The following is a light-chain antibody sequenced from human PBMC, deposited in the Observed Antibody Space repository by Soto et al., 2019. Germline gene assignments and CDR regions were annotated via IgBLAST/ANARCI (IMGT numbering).Light chain of an antibody. CDR3: SSYTSSSTLGV. J-gene: IGLJ2*01. CDR2: DVS. CDR1: SSDVGGYNY. Sequence: QSALTPPASVSVSPGPSITISCTGTSSDVGGYNYVSCYQQHPGKAPKLMIYDVSNRPSWVSNRFSGSKSGNTASLTISGLQAEDEADYYCSSYTSSSTLGVFGGETKLTVL. V-gene: IGLV2-14*01.